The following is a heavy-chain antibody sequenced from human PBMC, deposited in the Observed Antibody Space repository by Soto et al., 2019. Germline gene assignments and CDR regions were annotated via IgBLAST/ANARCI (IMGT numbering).Heavy chain of an antibody. J-gene: IGHJ5*02. CDR2: INHSGNT. V-gene: IGHV4-4*02. Sequence: VQLRQSGTGLVKPSGTLSLTCAVSGGSISSSNWWTWVRQAPGKGLVGIGEINHSGNTSYNPSPKSRVSLTFNNSPSHYTLQLNSVAAAATAVYYCTTLPPRVVASLLPIPTWGQGTLVTVSS. CDR1: GGSISSSNW. D-gene: IGHD1-26*01. CDR3: TTLPPRVVASLLPIPT.